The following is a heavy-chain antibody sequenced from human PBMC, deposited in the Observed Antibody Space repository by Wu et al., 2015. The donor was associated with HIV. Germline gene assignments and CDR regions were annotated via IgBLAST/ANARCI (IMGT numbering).Heavy chain of an antibody. CDR2: IHPNSGGT. J-gene: IGHJ6*03. V-gene: IGHV1-2*02. CDR1: GYTFTDYQ. D-gene: IGHD6-13*01. Sequence: QVQLVQSGAEVKRPGASVKVSCKASGYTFTDYQMHWVRQAPGQGLEWMGWIHPNSGGTNYAQNFQGRVTMTRNTSITTAYMELSRLRSDDTAVYYCARARFSSTSPYYYYYYMDVVGKGTTVTVSS. CDR3: ARARFSSTSPYYYYYYMDV.